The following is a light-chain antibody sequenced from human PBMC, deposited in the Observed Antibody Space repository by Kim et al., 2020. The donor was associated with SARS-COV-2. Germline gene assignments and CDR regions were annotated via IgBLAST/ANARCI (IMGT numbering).Light chain of an antibody. CDR1: SSDVGAYNY. V-gene: IGLV2-8*01. J-gene: IGLJ2*01. CDR2: ELD. Sequence: GQSVAISCTGTSSDVGAYNYVSWYQQHPGKAPKLMIYELDKRPSGVPDRFSGSKSGNTASLTVSGLQAEDEADYYCSSYAGGNNVVFGGGTQLTVL. CDR3: SSYAGGNNVV.